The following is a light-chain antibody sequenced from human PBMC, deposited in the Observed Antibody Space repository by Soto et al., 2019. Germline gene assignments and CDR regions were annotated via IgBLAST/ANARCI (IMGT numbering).Light chain of an antibody. V-gene: IGKV3-15*01. J-gene: IGKJ5*01. CDR3: QQRYNWPIT. Sequence: EIVLTQSPATLSLSPWERATLSCRASQSVSSNLAWYQQKPGQAPRLLIYGASTRATGIPARFSGSGSGTEFTLTISSLQSEDFAVYSGQQRYNWPITFGQGTRLEIK. CDR1: QSVSSN. CDR2: GAS.